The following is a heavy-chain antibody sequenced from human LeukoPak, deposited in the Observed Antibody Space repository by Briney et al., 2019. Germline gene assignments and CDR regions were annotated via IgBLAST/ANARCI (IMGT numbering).Heavy chain of an antibody. CDR1: GFTFSSYA. J-gene: IGHJ4*02. CDR3: AKGGVDTAMVDYFDY. CDR2: ISYDGSNK. V-gene: IGHV3-30-3*01. Sequence: SGGSLRLSCAASGFTFSSYAMHWVRQAPGKGLEWVAVISYDGSNKYYADSVKGRFTISRDNSKNTLYLQMNSLRAEDTAVYYCAKGGVDTAMVDYFDYWGQGTLVTVSS. D-gene: IGHD5-18*01.